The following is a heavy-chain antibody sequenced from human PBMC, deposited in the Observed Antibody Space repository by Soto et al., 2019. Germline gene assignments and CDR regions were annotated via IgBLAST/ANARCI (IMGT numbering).Heavy chain of an antibody. CDR3: ARSPQPILSAVSLWRLYHYYIDV. V-gene: IGHV1-69*02. Sequence: SVKLACKASGGTFSSYTISWVRQAPGEGLEWMGRIIPILGIANYAQKFQGRVTITADKSTSTAYMELSSLRSEDTAVYYCARSPQPILSAVSLWRLYHYYIDVLGKRTTVTV. CDR1: GGTFSSYT. D-gene: IGHD2-21*01. J-gene: IGHJ6*03. CDR2: IIPILGIA.